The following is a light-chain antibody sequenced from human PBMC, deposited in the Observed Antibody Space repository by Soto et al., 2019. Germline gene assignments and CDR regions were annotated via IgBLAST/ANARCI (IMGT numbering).Light chain of an antibody. J-gene: IGKJ3*01. CDR2: AAS. CDR3: QESYNTLTFT. CDR1: QSISNY. Sequence: DIQMTQSPSSLSASVGVRVTITCRASQSISNYLNWYQQKPGKAPKLLIFAASNLQSGVPSRFSGSGSGTDFTLTISSLQPEDFATYYCQESYNTLTFTLGPGTKVDIK. V-gene: IGKV1-39*01.